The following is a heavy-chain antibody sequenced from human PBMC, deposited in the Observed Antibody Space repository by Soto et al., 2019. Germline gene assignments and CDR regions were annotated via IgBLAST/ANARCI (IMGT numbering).Heavy chain of an antibody. Sequence: EVQLVPSGAEVRKPGESLKISCKGSGYSFSNYWIAWVRQMPGKGLEYMGIIYPSDSQTRYSPSFQGQVTISADKSISTAYLQWTSLKASDTAIYYCARHGFYGDYSSNYFDPWGQGTLVTVSS. CDR3: ARHGFYGDYSSNYFDP. J-gene: IGHJ5*02. CDR2: IYPSDSQT. CDR1: GYSFSNYW. D-gene: IGHD4-17*01. V-gene: IGHV5-51*01.